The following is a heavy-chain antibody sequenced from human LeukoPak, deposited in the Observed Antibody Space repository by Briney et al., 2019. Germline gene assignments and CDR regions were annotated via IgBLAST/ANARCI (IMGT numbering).Heavy chain of an antibody. D-gene: IGHD4-11*01. CDR3: ARQGSSKSHGY. CDR1: GYSFTSYW. J-gene: IGHJ4*02. CDR2: IYPGDSDT. V-gene: IGHV5-51*01. Sequence: GGSLKISCKGSGYSFTSYWIAWVRQMPGRGLEWMGIIYPGDSDTRYSPSFQGQVTISADKSISTAYLQWSSLKASDTAMYYCARQGSSKSHGYWGQGTLVTVSS.